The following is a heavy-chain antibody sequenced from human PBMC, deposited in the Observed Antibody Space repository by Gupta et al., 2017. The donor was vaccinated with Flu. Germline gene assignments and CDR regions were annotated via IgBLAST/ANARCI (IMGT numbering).Heavy chain of an antibody. Sequence: QVQLVESGGGVVQPGRSLRPSCAAFGFTLSSYGLHLVRQAPGKGLEWVAVIWYDGSNKYYADSVKGRFTISRDNSKNTLYLQMNSLRAEDTAVYYCARALWFGERPSDYWGQGTLVTVSS. D-gene: IGHD3-10*01. V-gene: IGHV3-33*01. CDR3: ARALWFGERPSDY. J-gene: IGHJ4*02. CDR2: IWYDGSNK. CDR1: GFTLSSYG.